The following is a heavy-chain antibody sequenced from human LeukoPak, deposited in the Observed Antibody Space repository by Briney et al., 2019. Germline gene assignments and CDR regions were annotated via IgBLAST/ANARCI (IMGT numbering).Heavy chain of an antibody. Sequence: GGSLRLSCAASGFTFSSYSMNWVRQAPGKGLEWVSSISSSSSYIYYADSVKGRFTISRDNAKNSLYLQMNSLRAEDTAVYYCARDGVLAEEAFDIWGQGTMVTVSS. V-gene: IGHV3-21*01. CDR2: ISSSSSYI. CDR1: GFTFSSYS. J-gene: IGHJ3*02. D-gene: IGHD2-15*01. CDR3: ARDGVLAEEAFDI.